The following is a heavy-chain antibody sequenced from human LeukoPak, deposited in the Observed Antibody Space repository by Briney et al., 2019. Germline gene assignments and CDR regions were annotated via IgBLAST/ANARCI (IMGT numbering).Heavy chain of an antibody. CDR2: INPNSGGT. CDR1: GYTFTGYY. V-gene: IGHV1-2*06. J-gene: IGHJ5*02. CDR3: ARRTYYDFANWFDP. D-gene: IGHD3-3*01. Sequence: GASVKVSCKASGYTFTGYYMHWVRQAPGQGLEWMGRINPNSGGTNYAQKFQGRVTMTRDTSISTAYMELSRLRSDDTAVYYCARRTYYDFANWFDPWGQGTLVTVSS.